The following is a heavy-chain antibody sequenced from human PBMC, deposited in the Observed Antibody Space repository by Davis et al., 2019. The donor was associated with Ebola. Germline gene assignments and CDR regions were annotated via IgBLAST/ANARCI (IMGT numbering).Heavy chain of an antibody. Sequence: ASVTVSCQASGYTFTSYYVHWVRQAPGQGLEWMGVINPSGGNTNYAQKFQGRVTMTRDTSTSTVYMELSSLRSDDTAVYFCARGYFGSGSYYTSSYYFDNWGQGTLVTVSS. CDR3: ARGYFGSGSYYTSSYYFDN. CDR2: INPSGGNT. V-gene: IGHV1-46*01. CDR1: GYTFTSYY. J-gene: IGHJ4*02. D-gene: IGHD3-10*01.